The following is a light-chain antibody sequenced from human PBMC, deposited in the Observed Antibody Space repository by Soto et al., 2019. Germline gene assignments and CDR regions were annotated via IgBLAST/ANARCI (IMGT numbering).Light chain of an antibody. V-gene: IGKV1-5*03. Sequence: DIPMTQSPPTLSASVGDRVTITCRASQSISSWLAWYQQKPGKVPKLMIYKASNLHSGVPSRFSGSGSGREFTLTISSLQPDDSATYYCQHYNTYSTFGQGTKVEIK. CDR2: KAS. CDR3: QHYNTYST. J-gene: IGKJ1*01. CDR1: QSISSW.